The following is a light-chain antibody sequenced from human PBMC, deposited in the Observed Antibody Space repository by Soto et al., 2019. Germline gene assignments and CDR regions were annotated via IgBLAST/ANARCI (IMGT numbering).Light chain of an antibody. Sequence: QSVLTQPPSVSGAPGQRVTISCTGSSSNIGAGYDVHWYQQLPGTAPKRLIYGNSNRPSGVPDRLSGSKSGTSASLAITGLQAEDEADYYCQSYDSSLSGWVFGGGTKLTVL. J-gene: IGLJ3*02. CDR3: QSYDSSLSGWV. CDR1: SSNIGAGYD. CDR2: GNS. V-gene: IGLV1-40*01.